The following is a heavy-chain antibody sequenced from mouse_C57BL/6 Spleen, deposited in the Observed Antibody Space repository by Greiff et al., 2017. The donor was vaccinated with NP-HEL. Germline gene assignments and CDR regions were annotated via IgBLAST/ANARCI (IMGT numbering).Heavy chain of an antibody. V-gene: IGHV7-3*01. J-gene: IGHJ2*01. CDR1: GFTFTDYY. CDR3: ARSSPGFDY. Sequence: EVKLVESGGGLVQPGGSLSLSCAASGFTFTDYYMSWVRQPPGKALEWLGFIRNKANGYTTEYSASVKGRFTISRDNSQSILYLQMNALRAEDSATYYCARSSPGFDYWGQGTTLTVSS. CDR2: IRNKANGYTT.